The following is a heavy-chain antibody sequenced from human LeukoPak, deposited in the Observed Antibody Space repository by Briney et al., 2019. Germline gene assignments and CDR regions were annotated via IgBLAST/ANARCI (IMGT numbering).Heavy chain of an antibody. CDR1: GAAFGFTFSGYG. Sequence: QSGGSLRLSCAASGAAFGFTFSGYGMHWVRQAPGKGLEWVAFIEYDGSQRHFADSVKGRFTISRDNSANTLYLQLNSLRAEDTAVYYCARGEIGYSSSWYVFAFDIWGQGTMVTVSS. CDR2: IEYDGSQR. D-gene: IGHD6-13*01. J-gene: IGHJ3*02. CDR3: ARGEIGYSSSWYVFAFDI. V-gene: IGHV3-30*02.